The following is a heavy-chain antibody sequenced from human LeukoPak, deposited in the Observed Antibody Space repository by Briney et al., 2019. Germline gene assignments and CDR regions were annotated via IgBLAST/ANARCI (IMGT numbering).Heavy chain of an antibody. CDR1: GFTFSSYA. Sequence: GGSLRLSCAASGFTFSSYAMSWVRQAPGKGLEWVSAISGSGGSTYYADSMKGRFTISRDNSKNTLYLQMNSLRAEDTAVYYCAKGLFYGDYGGAYYFDYWGREPWSPSPQ. CDR3: AKGLFYGDYGGAYYFDY. J-gene: IGHJ4*02. CDR2: ISGSGGST. V-gene: IGHV3-23*01. D-gene: IGHD4-17*01.